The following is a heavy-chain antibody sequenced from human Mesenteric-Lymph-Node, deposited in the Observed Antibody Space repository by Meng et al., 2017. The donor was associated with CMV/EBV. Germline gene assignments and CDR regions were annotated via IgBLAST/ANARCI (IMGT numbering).Heavy chain of an antibody. Sequence: GESLKISCAASGFSFSNYGMHWVRQAPGKGLEWVAFIPFDDSEKKYADSVKGRFTISRDNSKNTLYLQMNSLRVDDTAVYFCARREGPSYLGYWSQGALVTVSS. V-gene: IGHV3-30*02. J-gene: IGHJ4*02. CDR1: GFSFSNYG. CDR3: ARREGPSYLGY. CDR2: IPFDDSEK.